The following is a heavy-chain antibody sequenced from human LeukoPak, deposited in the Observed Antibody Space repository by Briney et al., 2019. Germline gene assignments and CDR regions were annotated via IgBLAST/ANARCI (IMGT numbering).Heavy chain of an antibody. D-gene: IGHD3-10*01. CDR3: AREPVRGVTYYGIDV. CDR2: ISAYNGNT. J-gene: IGHJ6*02. V-gene: IGHV1-18*01. CDR1: GYTFTSYG. Sequence: ASVKVSCKASGYTFTSYGISWVRQAPGQGLEWMGWISAYNGNTNYAQKLQGRVTMTRNTSISTAYMELSSLRSEDTAVYYCAREPVRGVTYYGIDVWGQGTTVTVSS.